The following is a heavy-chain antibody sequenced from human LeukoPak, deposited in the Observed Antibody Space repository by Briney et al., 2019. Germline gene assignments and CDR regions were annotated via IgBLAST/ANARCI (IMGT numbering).Heavy chain of an antibody. V-gene: IGHV4-31*03. CDR3: ARAPYDYVWGSYRIRFDY. D-gene: IGHD3-16*02. CDR1: GGSIGSGGYY. CDR2: IYYSGST. J-gene: IGHJ4*02. Sequence: SETLSLTCTVSGGSIGSGGYYWSWIRQHPGKGLEWIGYIYYSGSTYYNPSLKSRVTISVDTSKNQFSLKLSSVTAADTAVYYCARAPYDYVWGSYRIRFDYWGQGTLVTVSS.